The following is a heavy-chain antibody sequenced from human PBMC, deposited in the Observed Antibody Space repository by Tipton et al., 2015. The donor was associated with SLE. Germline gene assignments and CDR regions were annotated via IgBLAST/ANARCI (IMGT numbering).Heavy chain of an antibody. Sequence: TLSLTCYVSGGSIRNNFWSWIRQSPGKGLEWIAYIYYSGSTNYNPSLKSRVTISLDRSKNQLSLILTSVSAADTAVYYCARARCTGGSCYRPDAFDIWGQGTMVTVSS. CDR3: ARARCTGGSCYRPDAFDI. J-gene: IGHJ3*02. V-gene: IGHV4-59*01. CDR2: IYYSGST. CDR1: GGSIRNNF. D-gene: IGHD2-15*01.